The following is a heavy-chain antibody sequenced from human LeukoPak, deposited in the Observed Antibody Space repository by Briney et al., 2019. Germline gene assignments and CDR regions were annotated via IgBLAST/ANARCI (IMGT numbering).Heavy chain of an antibody. CDR1: GGTFSSYA. CDR2: IIPIFGTA. Sequence: ASVKVSCKASGGTFSSYAISWVRQAPGQGLEWMGGIIPIFGTANYAQKFQGRVTITADESASTAYMELSSLRSEDTAVYYCARARKPVLRFLEWLSGAFDIWGQGTMVTVSS. V-gene: IGHV1-69*01. CDR3: ARARKPVLRFLEWLSGAFDI. D-gene: IGHD3-3*01. J-gene: IGHJ3*02.